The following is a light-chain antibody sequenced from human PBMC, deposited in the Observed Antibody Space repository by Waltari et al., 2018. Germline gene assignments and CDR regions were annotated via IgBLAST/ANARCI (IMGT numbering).Light chain of an antibody. V-gene: IGLV2-23*01. CDR2: EAT. J-gene: IGLJ2*01. CDR3: YSYAGGSRVI. CDR1: KNDIGTYNF. Sequence: QSALTQPASLSGSPGQSITISCAGTKNDIGTYNFVSWFQQFPGQAPKLIVSEATKRPSGVSYRFSGSKSGNTASLTISGLQAEDEADYYCYSYAGGSRVIFGGGTKLTVL.